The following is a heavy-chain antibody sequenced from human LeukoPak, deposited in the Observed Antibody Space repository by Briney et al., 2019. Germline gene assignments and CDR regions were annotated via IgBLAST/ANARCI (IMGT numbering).Heavy chain of an antibody. J-gene: IGHJ4*02. CDR3: ARDGAHTAMVFPYFDY. CDR2: INPSGGST. CDR1: GYTSTSYY. Sequence: ASVKVSCKASGYTSTSYYMHWVRQAPGQGLEWMGIINPSGGSTSYAQKFQGRVTMTRDTSTSTVYMELSSLRSEDTAVYYCARDGAHTAMVFPYFDYWGQGTLVTVSS. D-gene: IGHD5-18*01. V-gene: IGHV1-46*01.